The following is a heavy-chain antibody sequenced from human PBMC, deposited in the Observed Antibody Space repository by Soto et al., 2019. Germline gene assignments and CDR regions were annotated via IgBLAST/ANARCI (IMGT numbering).Heavy chain of an antibody. Sequence: QVQLVESGGGVVQPGRSLRLSCAASGFTFSSYAMHWARQAPGKGLEWVAVISYDGSNKYYADSVKGRFTISRDNSKNALYLQMNSLRAEDTAVYYCAGGYRSSTSCYSFDYWGQGTLVTVAS. J-gene: IGHJ4*02. D-gene: IGHD2-2*02. CDR1: GFTFSSYA. CDR2: ISYDGSNK. V-gene: IGHV3-30-3*01. CDR3: AGGYRSSTSCYSFDY.